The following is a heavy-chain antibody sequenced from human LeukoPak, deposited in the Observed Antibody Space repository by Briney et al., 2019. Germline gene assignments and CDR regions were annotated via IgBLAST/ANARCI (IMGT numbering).Heavy chain of an antibody. CDR2: IKQDGSEK. D-gene: IGHD3-9*01. V-gene: IGHV3-7*01. CDR1: GFTFSNYW. J-gene: IGHJ4*02. Sequence: GGSLRLSCAASGFTFSNYWMSWVRQAPGKGLEWVANIKQDGSEKFHVDSVKGRFTISRDNAKNSLYLQMNSLRVEDTAVYYCARDGYRYYDSQEGYWGQGTLVTVSS. CDR3: ARDGYRYYDSQEGY.